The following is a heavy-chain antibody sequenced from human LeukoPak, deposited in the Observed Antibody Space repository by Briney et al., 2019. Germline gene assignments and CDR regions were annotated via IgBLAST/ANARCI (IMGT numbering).Heavy chain of an antibody. J-gene: IGHJ4*02. Sequence: SETLSLTXAVYGGSFSGYYWSWIRQAPGKGLEWIGEINHSGSTNYNPSLKSRVTISVDTSKNQFSLKLSSVTAADTAVYYCARGRPAMGSFFDYWGQGTLVTVSS. V-gene: IGHV4-34*01. CDR2: INHSGST. D-gene: IGHD5-18*01. CDR3: ARGRPAMGSFFDY. CDR1: GGSFSGYY.